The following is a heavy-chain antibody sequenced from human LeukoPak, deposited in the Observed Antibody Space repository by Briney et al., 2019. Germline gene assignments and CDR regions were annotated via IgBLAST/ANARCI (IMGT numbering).Heavy chain of an antibody. D-gene: IGHD3-22*01. V-gene: IGHV3-48*03. CDR1: GFSFSNSE. J-gene: IGHJ5*02. Sequence: PGGSLRLFCAASGFSFSNSEMNWVRQAPGKGLEWLSYISGSGSSKYYADSVKGRFTISRDNAKESLYLQMNSLRAEGTAVYYCARDYYDTSGYYSLLSWGQGTLVTVSP. CDR2: ISGSGSSK. CDR3: ARDYYDTSGYYSLLS.